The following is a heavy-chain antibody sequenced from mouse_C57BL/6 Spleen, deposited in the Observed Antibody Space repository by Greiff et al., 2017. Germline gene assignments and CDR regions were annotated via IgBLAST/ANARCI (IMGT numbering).Heavy chain of an antibody. J-gene: IGHJ3*01. CDR3: TRARFAY. CDR1: GYTFTDYE. CDR2: IDPETGGT. V-gene: IGHV1-15*01. Sequence: VQLQQSGAELVRPGASVTLSCKASGYTFTDYEMHWVKQTPVHGLEWIGAIDPETGGTAYKQKFKGKAILTADKSSSTAYMELRSLTSEDSAVYYCTRARFAYWGQGTLVTVSA.